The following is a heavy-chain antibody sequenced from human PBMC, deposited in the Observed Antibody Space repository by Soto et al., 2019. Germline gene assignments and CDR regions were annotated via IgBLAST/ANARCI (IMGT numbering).Heavy chain of an antibody. J-gene: IGHJ6*01. Sequence: SETLSLTCAFYGVSFSGYYWSWIRHPPGKGLEWIGEINHSGSTNYNPSLKSRVTISVDTSKNQFSLKLSSVTAADTAVYYCAIDSSGYSPYGMEVWGQATTGTVS. CDR3: AIDSSGYSPYGMEV. D-gene: IGHD3-22*01. CDR2: INHSGST. V-gene: IGHV4-34*01. CDR1: GVSFSGYY.